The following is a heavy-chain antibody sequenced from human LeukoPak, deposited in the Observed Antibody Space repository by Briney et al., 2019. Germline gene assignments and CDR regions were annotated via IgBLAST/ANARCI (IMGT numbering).Heavy chain of an antibody. Sequence: ASVKVSCKASGYTFSSYAIHWVRQAPGQRLEWMGWINAGNGNTKYSQKFQGRVTITKDTSASTVYMELSSLRSEDTAVYYCARGRVFDYWGQGTLVTVSS. J-gene: IGHJ4*02. CDR1: GYTFSSYA. D-gene: IGHD2-8*01. CDR2: INAGNGNT. V-gene: IGHV1-3*01. CDR3: ARGRVFDY.